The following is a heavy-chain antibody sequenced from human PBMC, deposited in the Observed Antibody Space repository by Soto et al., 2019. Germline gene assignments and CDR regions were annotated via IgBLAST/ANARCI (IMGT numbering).Heavy chain of an antibody. CDR2: TYYRSKWHR. V-gene: IGHV6-1*01. J-gene: IGHJ5*02. CDR1: GDSVSSTSAA. Sequence: SQTLSLTCVISGDSVSSTSAAWNWLRQSPSRGLEWLGRTYYRSKWHRDYAMSVESRIIINPDTSKNQFSLQLNSMTPDDSAVYYFARDFNCLHPWGQGTLVTVSS. CDR3: ARDFNCLHP. D-gene: IGHD2-21*01.